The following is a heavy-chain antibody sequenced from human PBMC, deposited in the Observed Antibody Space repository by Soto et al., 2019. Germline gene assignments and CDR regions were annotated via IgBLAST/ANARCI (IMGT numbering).Heavy chain of an antibody. V-gene: IGHV3-74*01. CDR2: INSDGTTT. CDR1: GFTVNNFW. Sequence: EMQLVESGGGLVQRGGSLRLSCAASGFTVNNFWMYWVRQTPEKGLVWVSGINSDGTTTIYADSVKGRFTISRDNAKNTLYLQMNSLTVEVTAIYYCVRDIRWGQGTLVTVSS. CDR3: VRDIR. J-gene: IGHJ4*02.